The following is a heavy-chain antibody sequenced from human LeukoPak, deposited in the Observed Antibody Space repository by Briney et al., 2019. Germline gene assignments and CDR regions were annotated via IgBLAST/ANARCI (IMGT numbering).Heavy chain of an antibody. CDR3: ARAVSSSSGVAY. CDR2: ISSSSSYI. CDR1: GFTFRSYW. D-gene: IGHD6-6*01. J-gene: IGHJ4*02. V-gene: IGHV3-21*01. Sequence: GGSLRLSCAASGFTFRSYWMNWVRQAPGKGLEWVSSISSSSSYIYYADSVKGRFTISRDNAKNSLYLQMNSLRAEDTAVYYCARAVSSSSGVAYWGQGTLVTVSS.